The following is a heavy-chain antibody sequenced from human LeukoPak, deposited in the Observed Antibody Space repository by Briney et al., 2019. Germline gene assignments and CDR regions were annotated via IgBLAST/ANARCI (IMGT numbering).Heavy chain of an antibody. J-gene: IGHJ4*02. CDR3: ARDEYYFQSSGYYIFDY. V-gene: IGHV1-2*02. D-gene: IGHD3-22*01. CDR2: INPNSGFA. Sequence: ASVTVSCKASGYTFTGYYIHWVRQAPGQGLQWMGWINPNSGFAHYPQNFQGRLTMTRDTSISTAYMELSRLTSDDTAVYYCARDEYYFQSSGYYIFDYWGQGSLDTVSS. CDR1: GYTFTGYY.